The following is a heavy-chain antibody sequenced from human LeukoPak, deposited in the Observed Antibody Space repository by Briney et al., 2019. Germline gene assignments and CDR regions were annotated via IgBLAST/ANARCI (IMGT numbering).Heavy chain of an antibody. CDR3: ARRVAATRSLFSIDL. D-gene: IGHD2-15*01. Sequence: SETLSLTCTVSGGSISSSSYYWGWIRQPPGKGLEWIGSIYYSGSTYYNPSLKSRVTISVDTSKNQFSLKLSPVTAADTAVYYRARRVAATRSLFSIDLWGRGTLVTVSS. CDR1: GGSISSSSYY. CDR2: IYYSGST. J-gene: IGHJ2*01. V-gene: IGHV4-39*01.